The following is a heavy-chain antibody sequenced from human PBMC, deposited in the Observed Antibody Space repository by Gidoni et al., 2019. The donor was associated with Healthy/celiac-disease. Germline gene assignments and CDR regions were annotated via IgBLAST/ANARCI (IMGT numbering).Heavy chain of an antibody. CDR3: AHTASVPYCSSTSCYVGTNWFDP. CDR1: GFSLSTSGVG. J-gene: IGHJ5*02. V-gene: IGHV2-5*02. Sequence: QITLKESGPTLVKPTQTLTLTCTFSGFSLSTSGVGVGWIRQPPGKALEWLALIYWADDKRYRPSLKSRLTITKDTSKNQVVLTMTNMDPVDTATYYCAHTASVPYCSSTSCYVGTNWFDPWGQGTLVTVSS. CDR2: IYWADDK. D-gene: IGHD2-2*01.